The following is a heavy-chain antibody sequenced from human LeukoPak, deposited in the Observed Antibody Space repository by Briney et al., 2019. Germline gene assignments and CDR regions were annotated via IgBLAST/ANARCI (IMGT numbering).Heavy chain of an antibody. Sequence: SVKVSCKASEGTFSSYAISWVRQAPGQGLEWMGGIIPIFGTANYAQKFQGRVTITADESTSTAYMELSSLRSEDTAVYYCARAHYYYGSGSYYNPYYGMDVWGQGTTVTVSS. J-gene: IGHJ6*02. CDR3: ARAHYYYGSGSYYNPYYGMDV. CDR1: EGTFSSYA. D-gene: IGHD3-10*01. CDR2: IIPIFGTA. V-gene: IGHV1-69*13.